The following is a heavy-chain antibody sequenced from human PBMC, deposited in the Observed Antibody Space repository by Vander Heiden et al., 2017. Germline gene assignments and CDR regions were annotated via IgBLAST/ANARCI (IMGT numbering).Heavy chain of an antibody. CDR3: AKDQGSGYCSGGSYYSFWFDY. D-gene: IGHD2-15*01. J-gene: IGHJ4*02. Sequence: EVRLLESGGGLLQPGGSLRLSCAASGFTFSSHAMSWVRQAPGNGLEWVSAISDSGGSTYYADSVKGRFTISRDNSKSTLYLQMNSLRAEDTAVYYCAKDQGSGYCSGGSYYSFWFDYWGQGTLVTVSS. CDR1: GFTFSSHA. CDR2: ISDSGGST. V-gene: IGHV3-23*01.